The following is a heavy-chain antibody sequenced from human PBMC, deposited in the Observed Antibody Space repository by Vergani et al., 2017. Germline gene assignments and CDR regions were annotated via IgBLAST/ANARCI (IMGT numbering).Heavy chain of an antibody. Sequence: QVQLVQSGGGLVQPGGSLRLSCAASGFTFSSYEMNWVRQAPGKGLEWVAVIWYDGSNKYYADSVKGRFTISRDNSKNTLYLQMNSLRAEDTAVYYCAKDSGGPLDYWGQGTLVTVSS. D-gene: IGHD3-10*01. V-gene: IGHV3-33*06. J-gene: IGHJ4*02. CDR1: GFTFSSYE. CDR2: IWYDGSNK. CDR3: AKDSGGPLDY.